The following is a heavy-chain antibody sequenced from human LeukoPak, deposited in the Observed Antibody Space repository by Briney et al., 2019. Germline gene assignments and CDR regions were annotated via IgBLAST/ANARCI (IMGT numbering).Heavy chain of an antibody. J-gene: IGHJ4*02. V-gene: IGHV3-23*01. D-gene: IGHD3-10*02. Sequence: SGGSLRLSCAASGFTFSSYAMSWVRQAPGKGLEWVSAISGSGGSTYYADSVKGRVTISRDNSKNTLYLQMNSLRAEDTAVYYCAKSDGKSVRGPYVDWGQGTLVTVSS. CDR1: GFTFSSYA. CDR3: AKSDGKSVRGPYVD. CDR2: ISGSGGST.